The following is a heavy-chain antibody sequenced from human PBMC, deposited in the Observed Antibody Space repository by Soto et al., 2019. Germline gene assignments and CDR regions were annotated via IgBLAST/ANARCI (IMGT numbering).Heavy chain of an antibody. CDR1: GGSISSGGYS. J-gene: IGHJ4*02. D-gene: IGHD2-15*01. Sequence: QLQLQESGSGLVKPSQTLSLTCAVPGGSISSGGYSWSWIRQPPGKGLEWIGYIYHGGSTYYNPSLKSLVIISVARSNNQFSLKMSSVTAAKTAVYCCAAGGGLPRYYWGQGTLVTVSS. V-gene: IGHV4-30-2*01. CDR2: IYHGGST. CDR3: AAGGGLPRYY.